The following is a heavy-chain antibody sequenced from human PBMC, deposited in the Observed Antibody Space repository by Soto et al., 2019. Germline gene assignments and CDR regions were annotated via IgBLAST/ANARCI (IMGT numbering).Heavy chain of an antibody. CDR3: ARDDDYGDNGLDY. CDR1: GFTFGRHG. CDR2: IGSDGRRA. J-gene: IGHJ4*02. Sequence: QVPLVESGGGVVQPGGSLRLPCAASGFTFGRHGMHWVRQAPGKGLEWVAVIGSDGRRASYADSVKGRFTISRDNGQNTLYLQMNSLRAEETAVYYCARDDDYGDNGLDYWGQGTLVTVSS. V-gene: IGHV3-33*01. D-gene: IGHD4-17*01.